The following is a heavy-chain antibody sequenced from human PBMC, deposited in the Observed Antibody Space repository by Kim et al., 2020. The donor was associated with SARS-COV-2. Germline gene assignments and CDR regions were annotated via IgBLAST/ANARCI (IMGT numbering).Heavy chain of an antibody. Sequence: YDAAAVKGRFTISRDNSKNTLYLQMNSLRGEDTAVYYCAKQGYDGGGFDYWGQGTLVTVSS. J-gene: IGHJ4*02. D-gene: IGHD5-12*01. V-gene: IGHV3-23*01. CDR3: AKQGYDGGGFDY.